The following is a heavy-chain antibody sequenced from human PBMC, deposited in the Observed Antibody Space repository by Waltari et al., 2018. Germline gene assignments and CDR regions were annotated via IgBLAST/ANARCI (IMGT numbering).Heavy chain of an antibody. J-gene: IGHJ4*02. Sequence: QVQLQESGPGLVKPSETLSLTCAVSGYSLSSGYYLGWIRPPPGKGLEWIGSIYHSGSTYYNPSLKSRVTISVDTSKNQFSLKLSSVTAADTAVYYCARSPIITVTPPYFDYWGQGTLVTVSS. CDR2: IYHSGST. D-gene: IGHD4-17*01. CDR1: GYSLSSGYY. V-gene: IGHV4-38-2*01. CDR3: ARSPIITVTPPYFDY.